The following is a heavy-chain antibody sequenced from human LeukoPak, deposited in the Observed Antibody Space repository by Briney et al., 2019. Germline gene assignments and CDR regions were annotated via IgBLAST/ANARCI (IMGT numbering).Heavy chain of an antibody. V-gene: IGHV1-69*13. D-gene: IGHD3-22*01. J-gene: IGHJ3*02. CDR1: GGTFGSYA. CDR3: ARAGYYDRAGAFDI. Sequence: SVKVSCKASGGTFGSYAISWVRQAPGQGLEWMGGIIPIFGTANYAQKFQGRVTITADESTSTAYVELSSLRSEDTAVYYCARAGYYDRAGAFDIWGQGTMVTVSS. CDR2: IIPIFGTA.